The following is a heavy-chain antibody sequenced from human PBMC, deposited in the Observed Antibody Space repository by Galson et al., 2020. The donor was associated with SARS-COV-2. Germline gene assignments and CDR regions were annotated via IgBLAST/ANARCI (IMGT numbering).Heavy chain of an antibody. J-gene: IGHJ4*02. D-gene: IGHD3-22*01. V-gene: IGHV1-2*06. CDR1: GYTFSGYY. CDR2: INPKSGGT. CDR3: ATLGMAIIVGGDY. Sequence: ASVKVSCKASGYTFSGYYMNWVRQAPGQGLEWMGRINPKSGGTNYAQKFQGRVTMTRDTSISTAYMELSRLRSDDTAVYYCATLGMAIIVGGDYWGQGTLVTVSS.